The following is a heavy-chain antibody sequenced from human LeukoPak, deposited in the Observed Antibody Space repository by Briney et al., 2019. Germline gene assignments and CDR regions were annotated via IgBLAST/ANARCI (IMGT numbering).Heavy chain of an antibody. CDR1: GGSISSGGYS. J-gene: IGHJ4*02. CDR2: INHSGST. V-gene: IGHV4-30-2*01. D-gene: IGHD6-6*01. Sequence: SQTLSLTCAVSGGSISSGGYSWSWIRQPPGKGLEWIGEINHSGSTNYNPSLKSRVTISVDTSKNQFSLKLSSVTAADTAVYYCARARRWVSSSGLFDYWGQGTLVTVSS. CDR3: ARARRWVSSSGLFDY.